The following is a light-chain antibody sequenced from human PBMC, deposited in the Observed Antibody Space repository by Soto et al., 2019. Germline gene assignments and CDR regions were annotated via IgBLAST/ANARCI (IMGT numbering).Light chain of an antibody. CDR3: SSYAGSSTPVV. CDR1: SSDVGAYNY. Sequence: QSALTQPASVSGSPGQSITISCTGTSSDVGAYNYVSWYQHHPGKAPKIMIYDVSNRPSGVSVRFSGSKSANTASLTISGLQAEDEADYYCSSYAGSSTPVVFGTGTKFTVL. CDR2: DVS. V-gene: IGLV2-14*03. J-gene: IGLJ1*01.